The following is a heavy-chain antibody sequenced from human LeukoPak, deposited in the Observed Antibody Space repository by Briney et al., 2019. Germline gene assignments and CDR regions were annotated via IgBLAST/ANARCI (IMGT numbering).Heavy chain of an antibody. CDR1: GYTFTSYD. D-gene: IGHD3-3*01. CDR2: MNPNSGNT. Sequence: ASVKVSCKASGYTFTSYDINWVRQATGQGLEWMGWMNPNSGNTGYAQKFQGRVTMTRNTSISTAYMELSSLRSEDTAVYYCARVIPYDFWNGYYTPCYYMDVWGKGTTVTVSS. V-gene: IGHV1-8*01. CDR3: ARVIPYDFWNGYYTPCYYMDV. J-gene: IGHJ6*03.